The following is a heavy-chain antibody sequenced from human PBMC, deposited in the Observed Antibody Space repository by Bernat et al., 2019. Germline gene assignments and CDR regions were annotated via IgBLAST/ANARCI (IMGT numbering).Heavy chain of an antibody. CDR1: EFTFTNAW. CDR3: AASFLAPGGFDI. J-gene: IGHJ3*02. D-gene: IGHD3-3*01. Sequence: EVHPEESGGGLVEPGGSLTLSCAASEFTFTNAWLGWVRQAPGKGLEWLGRIRSKTAGGTIDYTPPVEGRFTISGDESKNTVYLQMNGLKTEDTAAYYCAASFLAPGGFDIWGQGTMVTVSP. V-gene: IGHV3-15*01. CDR2: IRSKTAGGTI.